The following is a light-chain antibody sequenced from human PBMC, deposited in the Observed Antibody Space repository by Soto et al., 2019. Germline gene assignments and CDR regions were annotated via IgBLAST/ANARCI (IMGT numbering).Light chain of an antibody. Sequence: DIQMTQSPSSLSASVGDRVTITCRASQSIRRYLYWYQQTPGKAPKLLIYFASTLPSGVPSRFSGSGSGTDFTLTISSLQPEDFATYYCQQSFTTPPTFGGGTTVEL. CDR1: QSIRRY. CDR3: QQSFTTPPT. CDR2: FAS. J-gene: IGKJ4*01. V-gene: IGKV1-39*01.